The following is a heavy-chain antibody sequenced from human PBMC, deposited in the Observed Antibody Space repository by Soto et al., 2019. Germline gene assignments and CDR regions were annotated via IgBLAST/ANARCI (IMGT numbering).Heavy chain of an antibody. Sequence: GGSLRLSCAASGFTFSIYDMHWVRQATGKGLEWVSAIGTAGDTYYPGSVKGRFTISRENAKNSLYLQMNSLRAEDTAVYYCARETQYYYGSGTTVYYYGMDVWGQGTTVTVSS. CDR3: ARETQYYYGSGTTVYYYGMDV. V-gene: IGHV3-13*01. CDR2: IGTAGDT. J-gene: IGHJ6*02. D-gene: IGHD3-10*01. CDR1: GFTFSIYD.